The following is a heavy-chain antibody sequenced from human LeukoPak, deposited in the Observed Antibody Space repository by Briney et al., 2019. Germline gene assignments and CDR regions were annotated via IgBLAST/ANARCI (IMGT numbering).Heavy chain of an antibody. V-gene: IGHV3-23*01. CDR3: AKRGAGYYFDY. D-gene: IGHD3-10*01. Sequence: GGSLRLFCAASGFTFSSYAMSWVRQAPGKGLEWVSSITDSGGGTFYADSVKGRFTISRDNSKNTLFLQLNSLRAEDTAVYYCAKRGAGYYFDYWGQGTLVTVSS. J-gene: IGHJ4*02. CDR1: GFTFSSYA. CDR2: ITDSGGGT.